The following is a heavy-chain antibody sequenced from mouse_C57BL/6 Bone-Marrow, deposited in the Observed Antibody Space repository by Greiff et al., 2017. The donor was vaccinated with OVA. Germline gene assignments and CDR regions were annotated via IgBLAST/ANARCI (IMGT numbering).Heavy chain of an antibody. CDR2: ISNGGGST. V-gene: IGHV5-12*01. CDR1: GFTFSDYY. D-gene: IGHD4-1*01. CDR3: ASELGRRAY. J-gene: IGHJ3*01. Sequence: EVKLVESGGGLVQPGGSLELSCAASGFTFSDYYMYWVRQTPEKRLEWVAYISNGGGSTYYPDTVKGRFTISRDNAKNTLYLQMSRLKSEDTAMYYCASELGRRAYWGQGTLVTVAA.